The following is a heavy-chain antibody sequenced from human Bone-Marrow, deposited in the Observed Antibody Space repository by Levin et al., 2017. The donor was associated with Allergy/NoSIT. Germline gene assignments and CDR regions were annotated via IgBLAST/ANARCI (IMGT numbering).Heavy chain of an antibody. Sequence: GGSLRLSCKASGYTFTSYDINWVRQATGQGLEWMGWMNPNSGNTGYAQKFQGRVTMTRNTSISTAYMELSSLRSEDTAVYYCARGGGMTTVTTDYWGQGTLVTVSS. J-gene: IGHJ4*02. D-gene: IGHD4-17*01. V-gene: IGHV1-8*01. CDR2: MNPNSGNT. CDR3: ARGGGMTTVTTDY. CDR1: GYTFTSYD.